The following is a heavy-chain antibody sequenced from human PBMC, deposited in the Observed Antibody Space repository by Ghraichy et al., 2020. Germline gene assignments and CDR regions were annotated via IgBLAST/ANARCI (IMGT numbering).Heavy chain of an antibody. CDR3: ARRRYSYGYNPDFFDY. CDR1: GGSISSSSYY. V-gene: IGHV4-39*01. Sequence: SETLSLTFTVSGGSISSSSYYWGWIRQPPGKGLEWIGSIYYSGSTYYNPSLKSRVTISVDTSKNQFSLKLSSVTAADTAVYYCARRRYSYGYNPDFFDYWGQGTLVTVSS. D-gene: IGHD5-18*01. J-gene: IGHJ4*02. CDR2: IYYSGST.